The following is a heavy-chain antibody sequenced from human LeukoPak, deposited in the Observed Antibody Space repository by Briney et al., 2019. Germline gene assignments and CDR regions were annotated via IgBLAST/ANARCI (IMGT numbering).Heavy chain of an antibody. CDR2: IKHDGSEK. CDR1: GFTLGDYW. V-gene: IGHV3-7*01. Sequence: GGSLRLSCAASGFTLGDYWMSWVRQAPGKGLEWVASIKHDGSEKYFVDSVKGRFTISRDNAKNSLFLQMNSLRAEDTAVYYCARYSSGWYFDYWGQGTLVTVSS. D-gene: IGHD6-19*01. J-gene: IGHJ4*02. CDR3: ARYSSGWYFDY.